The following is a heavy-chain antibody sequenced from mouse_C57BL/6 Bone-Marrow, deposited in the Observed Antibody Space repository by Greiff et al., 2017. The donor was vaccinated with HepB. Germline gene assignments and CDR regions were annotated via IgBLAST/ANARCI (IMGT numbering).Heavy chain of an antibody. J-gene: IGHJ2*01. Sequence: QVQLQQPGAELVRPGTSVKLSCKASGYTFTSYWMHWVKQRPGQGLEWIGVIDPSDSYTNYNQKFKGKATLTVETSSSTAYMQLSSLTSEESAVYYCARSTTTVAGDYWGQGTTLTVSS. D-gene: IGHD1-1*01. CDR1: GYTFTSYW. CDR3: ARSTTTVAGDY. CDR2: IDPSDSYT. V-gene: IGHV1-59*01.